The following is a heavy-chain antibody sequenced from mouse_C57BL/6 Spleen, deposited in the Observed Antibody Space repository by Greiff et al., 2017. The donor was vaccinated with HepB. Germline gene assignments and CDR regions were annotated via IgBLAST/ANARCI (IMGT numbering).Heavy chain of an antibody. D-gene: IGHD2-1*01. CDR1: GYTFTSYW. CDR3: AIDYGNVDY. J-gene: IGHJ2*01. Sequence: QVQLQQSGAELVMPGASVKLSCKASGYTFTSYWMHWVKQRPGQGLEWIGEIDPSDSYTNYNQKFKGKSTLTVDKSSSTAYMQLSSLTSEDSAVYYCAIDYGNVDYWGQGTTLTVSS. V-gene: IGHV1-69*01. CDR2: IDPSDSYT.